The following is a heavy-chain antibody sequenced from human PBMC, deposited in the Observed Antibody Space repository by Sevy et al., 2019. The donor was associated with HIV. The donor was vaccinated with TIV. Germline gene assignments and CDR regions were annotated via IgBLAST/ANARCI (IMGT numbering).Heavy chain of an antibody. V-gene: IGHV3-21*04. J-gene: IGHJ5*02. Sequence: GGSLRLSCAASGFTFSSYSMNWVRQAPGKGLEWVSSISSSSSYIYYADSVKGRFTISRDNAKNSLYLQMNSLRSDDTAVYYCARDPEYYDFCSGYYTGWFDPWGQGTLVTVS. CDR1: GFTFSSYS. CDR3: ARDPEYYDFCSGYYTGWFDP. D-gene: IGHD3-3*01. CDR2: ISSSSSYI.